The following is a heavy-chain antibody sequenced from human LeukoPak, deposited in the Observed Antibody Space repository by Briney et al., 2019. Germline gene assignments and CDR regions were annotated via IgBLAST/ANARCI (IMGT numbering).Heavy chain of an antibody. CDR3: AKALHCSGTSCYLCFDY. Sequence: GGSLRLSCAASGFTFSSYAMNWVRQAPGKGLEWVSTISGSGGSTYYADSVKGRFTISRDNSKNILYLQMNSLRAEDTAVYYCAKALHCSGTSCYLCFDYWGQGTLVTVSS. CDR2: ISGSGGST. J-gene: IGHJ4*02. D-gene: IGHD2-2*01. CDR1: GFTFSSYA. V-gene: IGHV3-23*01.